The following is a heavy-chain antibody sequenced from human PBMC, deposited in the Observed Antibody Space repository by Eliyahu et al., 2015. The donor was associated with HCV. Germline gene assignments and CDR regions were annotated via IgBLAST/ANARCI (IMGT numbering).Heavy chain of an antibody. CDR1: GGSISSSSYY. CDR3: ARHDVKKGVY. D-gene: IGHD3-10*02. V-gene: IGHV4-39*01. Sequence: VSGGSISSSSYYWGWIRQPPGKGLEWIGSIYYSGSTYYNPSLKSRVTISVDTSKNQFSLKLSSVTAADTAVYYCARHDVKKGVYWGQGTLVTVSS. J-gene: IGHJ4*02. CDR2: IYYSGST.